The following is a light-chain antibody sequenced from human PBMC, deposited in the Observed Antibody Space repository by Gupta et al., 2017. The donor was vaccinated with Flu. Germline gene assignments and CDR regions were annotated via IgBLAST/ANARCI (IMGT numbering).Light chain of an antibody. CDR1: SGINVGTSK. V-gene: IGLV5-45*01. J-gene: IGLJ2*01. CDR2: FISDADK. Sequence: QAVLTQPASLSASPGASASLSCTLRSGINVGTSKIYWYQQKPGSPPQSLLTFISDADKQQGSGVPSRFASYKDASATVVITLISGLQAEDYYYYSSENWHSNAGVFGGGTKLTVL. CDR3: ENWHSNAGV.